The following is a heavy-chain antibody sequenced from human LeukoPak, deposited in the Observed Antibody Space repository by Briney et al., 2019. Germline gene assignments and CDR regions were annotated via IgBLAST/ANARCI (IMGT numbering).Heavy chain of an antibody. V-gene: IGHV3-30-3*01. CDR3: ARDRSNYYYYGMDV. J-gene: IGHJ6*02. CDR1: GFTFSSYA. Sequence: GGSLRLSCAASGFTFSSYAMHWVRQAPGKGLEWVAVISYDGSNKYYADSVKGRFTISRDNSKSTLYLQMNSLRAEDTAVYYCARDRSNYYYYGMDVWGQGTTVTVSS. CDR2: ISYDGSNK.